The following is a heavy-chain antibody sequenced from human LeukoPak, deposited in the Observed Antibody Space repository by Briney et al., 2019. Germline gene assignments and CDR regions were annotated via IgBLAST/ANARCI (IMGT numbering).Heavy chain of an antibody. CDR2: IYYSGST. V-gene: IGHV4-59*01. CDR3: AREGVILWFGELYSWFDP. Sequence: SETLSLTCTVSGDSISNSYWSWIRQPPGEALEWIGYIYYSGSTNYNPSLKSRVTISVDTSKNHFSLKLSSVTAADTAVYYCAREGVILWFGELYSWFDPWGQGTRVTVSS. J-gene: IGHJ5*02. D-gene: IGHD3-10*01. CDR1: GDSISNSY.